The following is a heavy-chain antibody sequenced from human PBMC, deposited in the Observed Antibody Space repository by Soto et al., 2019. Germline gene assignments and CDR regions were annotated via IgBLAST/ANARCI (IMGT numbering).Heavy chain of an antibody. J-gene: IGHJ5*02. CDR1: GYTFTSYY. Sequence: GASVKVSCKASGYTFTSYYMHWVRQAPGQGLERMGIINPSGGSTSYAQKFQGRVTMTRDTSTSTVYMELSSLRSEDTSFYFCSRDWRITMVRGVTPFDPWGQGTLVTVSS. CDR3: SRDWRITMVRGVTPFDP. D-gene: IGHD3-10*01. V-gene: IGHV1-46*03. CDR2: INPSGGST.